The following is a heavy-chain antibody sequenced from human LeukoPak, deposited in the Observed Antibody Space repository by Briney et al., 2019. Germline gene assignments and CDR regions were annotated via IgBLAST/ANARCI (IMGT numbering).Heavy chain of an antibody. CDR3: AKDLIPSVHQHGMDV. CDR2: ISYDGSNK. V-gene: IGHV3-30*18. CDR1: GFTFSSYG. J-gene: IGHJ6*04. Sequence: AGGSLRLSCAASGFTFSSYGMHWVRQAPGKGLEWVAFISYDGSNKYYADSVKGRFTISRDNSKNTLYLQMNGLRAEDTAVYCCAKDLIPSVHQHGMDVWGKGTTVTVSS. D-gene: IGHD2-8*01.